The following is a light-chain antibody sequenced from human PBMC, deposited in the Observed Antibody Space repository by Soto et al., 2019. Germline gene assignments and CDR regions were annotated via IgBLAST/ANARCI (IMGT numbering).Light chain of an antibody. CDR3: QQDMSPVT. CDR1: QSVDSTF. J-gene: IGKJ1*01. CDR2: GAS. Sequence: EIVLTQSPGSLSLSPGERATLSCRASQSVDSTFFAWYQKKPGQAPRLLIYGASKRAPGVPDRFSGSGSGTDFTLTISRLEPEAFAVYYCQQDMSPVTFVQGTKVEI. V-gene: IGKV3-20*01.